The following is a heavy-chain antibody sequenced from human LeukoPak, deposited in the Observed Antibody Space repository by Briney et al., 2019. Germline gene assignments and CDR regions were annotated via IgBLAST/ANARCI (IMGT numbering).Heavy chain of an antibody. CDR3: ARIDYFDY. CDR2: INPNSGDA. CDR1: GYTFTGYY. J-gene: IGHJ4*02. V-gene: IGHV1-2*02. Sequence: ASVKVSFKASGYTFTGYYVHWVRQAPGQGLEWMGWINPNSGDANYAQVFQGRVTMTSDTSISTAYMELSRLRSDDTAVYYCARIDYFDYWGQGTLVTVSS.